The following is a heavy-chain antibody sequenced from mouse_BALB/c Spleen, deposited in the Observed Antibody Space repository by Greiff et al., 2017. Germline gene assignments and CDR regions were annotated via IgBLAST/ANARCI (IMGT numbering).Heavy chain of an antibody. CDR1: GFTFSSYA. J-gene: IGHJ4*01. CDR3: ARRGNYGDAMDY. D-gene: IGHD2-1*01. V-gene: IGHV5-9-3*01. CDR2: ISSGGSYT. Sequence: EVHLVESGGGLVKPGGSLKLSCAASGFTFSSYAMSWVRQTPEKRLEWVATISSGGSYTYYPDSVKGRFTISRDNAKNTLYLQMSSLRSEDTAMYYCARRGNYGDAMDYWGQGTSVTVSS.